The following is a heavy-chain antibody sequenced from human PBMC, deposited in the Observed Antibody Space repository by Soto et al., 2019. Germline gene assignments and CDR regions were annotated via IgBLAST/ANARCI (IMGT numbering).Heavy chain of an antibody. CDR3: EKHTSIGVLWFGSPRGLYV. CDR2: ISYDGSNK. V-gene: IGHV3-30*18. J-gene: IGHJ6*02. D-gene: IGHD3-10*01. CDR1: GFTFSSYG. Sequence: GGSLILSCATSGFTFSSYGMHWVRQAPGKGLEWVAVISYDGSNKYYADSVKGRFNISRENSKNTLYMQMKSTRAEDTAVYYCEKHTSIGVLWFGSPRGLYVWGQGTTVTVSS.